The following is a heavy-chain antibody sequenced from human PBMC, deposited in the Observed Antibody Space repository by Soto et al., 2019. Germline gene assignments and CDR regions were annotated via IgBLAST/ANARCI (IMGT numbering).Heavy chain of an antibody. CDR2: IYYSGST. D-gene: IGHD3-9*01. J-gene: IGHJ3*02. CDR3: ASRLTEATPNGHGVAI. Sequence: QVQLQESGPGLVKPSETLSLTCTVSNGSIVNYYWSWIRQPPGKGLEWIGFIYYSGSTNSNPSLKSRVSISEETFKTHQSPRLSTVPAVDTAVYYCASRLTEATPNGHGVAIWGQETMVTVSS. V-gene: IGHV4-59*01. CDR1: NGSIVNYY.